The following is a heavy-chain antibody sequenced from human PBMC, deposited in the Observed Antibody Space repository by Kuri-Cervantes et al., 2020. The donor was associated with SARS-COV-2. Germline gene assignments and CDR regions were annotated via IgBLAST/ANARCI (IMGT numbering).Heavy chain of an antibody. CDR3: ARHLRGVSIFGVVTTGNHFDY. D-gene: IGHD3-3*01. CDR2: INHSGST. J-gene: IGHJ4*02. CDR1: GGSFSGYY. V-gene: IGHV4-34*01. Sequence: SQTLSLTCAVYGGSFSGYYWSWIRQPPGKGLEWIGEINHSGSTNYNPSLKSRVTISVDTSKNQFSLKLSSVTAADTAVYYCARHLRGVSIFGVVTTGNHFDYWGQGTLVTVSS.